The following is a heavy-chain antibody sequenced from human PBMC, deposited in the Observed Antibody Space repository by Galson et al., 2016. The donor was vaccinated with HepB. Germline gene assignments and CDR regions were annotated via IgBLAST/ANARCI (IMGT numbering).Heavy chain of an antibody. CDR3: TCPTGVSNIYYRWFDP. D-gene: IGHD1-26*01. CDR1: GFNFGDYA. CDR2: IRSRVYGATT. Sequence: SLRLSCAASGFNFGDYAVSWFRQPPEKGLEWVSLIRSRVYGATTEYAASVRGRFTISRDDSKDIAYLPLTSLKTEDTALYYCTCPTGVSNIYYRWFDPWGQGTLVTVSS. V-gene: IGHV3-49*03. J-gene: IGHJ5*02.